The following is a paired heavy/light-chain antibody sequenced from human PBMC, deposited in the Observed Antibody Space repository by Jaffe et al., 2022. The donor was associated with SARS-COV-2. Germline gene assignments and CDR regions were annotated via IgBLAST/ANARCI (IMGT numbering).Light chain of an antibody. CDR1: QSVSSSY. J-gene: IGKJ4*01. V-gene: IGKV3-20*01. CDR2: GAS. CDR3: QQYGSSLFT. Sequence: EIVLTQSPGTLSLSPGERATLSCRASQSVSSSYLAWYQQKPGQAPRLLIYGASSRATGIPDRFSGSGSGTDFTLTISRLEPEDFAVYYCQQYGSSLFTFGGGTKVEIK.
Heavy chain of an antibody. J-gene: IGHJ6*02. CDR2: INHSGST. V-gene: IGHV4-34*01. Sequence: QVQLQQWGAGLLKPSETLSLTCAVYGGSFSGYYWSWIRQPPGKGLEWIGEINHSGSTNYNPSLKSRVTISVDTSKNQFSLKLSSVTAADTAVYYCARGGLSVYSSSWYRLPTYGMDVWGQGTTVTVSS. CDR3: ARGGLSVYSSSWYRLPTYGMDV. CDR1: GGSFSGYY. D-gene: IGHD6-13*01.